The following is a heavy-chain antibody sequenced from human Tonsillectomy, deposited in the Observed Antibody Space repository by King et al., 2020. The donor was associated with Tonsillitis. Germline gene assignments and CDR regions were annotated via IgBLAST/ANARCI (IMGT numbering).Heavy chain of an antibody. V-gene: IGHV4-30-4*07. CDR1: GGSISSGGYS. CDR3: ARVRLVAGLGYCSGGSCYSSYFDY. D-gene: IGHD2-15*01. J-gene: IGHJ4*02. Sequence: QLQESGPGLVKPSQTLSLTCAVSGGSISSGGYSWSWIRQPQGKGLEWIGYIYYSGSTYYNPSLKSRVTISVDTSKNQFSLKLSSVTAADTAVYYCARVRLVAGLGYCSGGSCYSSYFDYWGQGTLVTVSS. CDR2: IYYSGST.